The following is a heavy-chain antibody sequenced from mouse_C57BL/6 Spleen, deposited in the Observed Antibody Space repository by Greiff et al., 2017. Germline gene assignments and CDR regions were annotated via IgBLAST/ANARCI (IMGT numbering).Heavy chain of an antibody. D-gene: IGHD1-1*01. CDR1: GFNIKDDY. V-gene: IGHV14-4*01. CDR2: IDPENGDT. CDR3: TQGGRYGSGWFAY. Sequence: VQLQQSGAELVRPGASVKLSCTASGFNIKDDYMHWVKQRPEQGLEWIGWIDPENGDTEYASKFQGKATITADTTTNTAYLQLSSLTSEDTAVYYCTQGGRYGSGWFAYWGQGTLVTVSA. J-gene: IGHJ3*01.